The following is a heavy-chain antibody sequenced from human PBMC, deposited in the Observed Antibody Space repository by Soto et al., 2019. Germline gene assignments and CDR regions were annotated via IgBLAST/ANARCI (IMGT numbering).Heavy chain of an antibody. Sequence: ASVKVSCKASGYTFTGYYMHWVRQAPGQGLEWMGWINPNSGGTNYAQKFQGWVTMTRDTSISTAYMELSRLRSDDTAVYYCARVRNQRLAGTNHDAFDIWGQGTMVTVSS. D-gene: IGHD1-7*01. J-gene: IGHJ3*02. CDR1: GYTFTGYY. V-gene: IGHV1-2*04. CDR3: ARVRNQRLAGTNHDAFDI. CDR2: INPNSGGT.